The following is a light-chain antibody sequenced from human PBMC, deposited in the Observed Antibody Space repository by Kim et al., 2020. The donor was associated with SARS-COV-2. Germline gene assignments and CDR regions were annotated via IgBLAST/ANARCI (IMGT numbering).Light chain of an antibody. Sequence: ASVGDRVTITCRASQNINMFVSWYQQKPGKAPKLLIYAASTLQSGVPSRFSGSGSGTDFTLTISSLQPEDFASYFCHQSFVTPWTFGQGTKVDIK. CDR2: AAS. V-gene: IGKV1-39*01. J-gene: IGKJ1*01. CDR3: HQSFVTPWT. CDR1: QNINMF.